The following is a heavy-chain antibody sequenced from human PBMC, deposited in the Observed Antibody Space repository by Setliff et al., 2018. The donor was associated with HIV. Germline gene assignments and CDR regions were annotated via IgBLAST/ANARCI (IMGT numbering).Heavy chain of an antibody. D-gene: IGHD3-22*01. CDR1: GFTFSDYY. CDR2: ITSTSTYT. J-gene: IGHJ3*02. V-gene: IGHV3-11*05. Sequence: PGGSLRLSCAASGFTFSDYYMSWIRQAPGKGLEWVSYITSTSTYTNYADSVRGRFTVSRDNAKNSLYLQMNSLRAEDTAVYYCAREEERYYDSSGHDAFDIWGQGTMVTVSS. CDR3: AREEERYYDSSGHDAFDI.